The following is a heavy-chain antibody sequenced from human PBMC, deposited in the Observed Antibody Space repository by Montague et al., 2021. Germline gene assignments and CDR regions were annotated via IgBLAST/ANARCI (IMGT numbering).Heavy chain of an antibody. V-gene: IGHV4-59*01. CDR2: VFYSGAT. CDR1: GDSINGWY. CDR3: ARQGFYESGGFFI. Sequence: SETLSLTCSVSGDSINGWYWSWIRQPPGKGLEWIGPVFYSGATNYNPSLKSRVTMSADTSKNQVSLKVNSVTAADTAVYYCARQGFYESGGFFIWGRGTLVTVSS. D-gene: IGHD3-22*01. J-gene: IGHJ4*02.